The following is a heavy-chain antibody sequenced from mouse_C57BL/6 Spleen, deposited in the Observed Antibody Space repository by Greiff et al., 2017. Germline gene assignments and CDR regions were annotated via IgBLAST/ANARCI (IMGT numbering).Heavy chain of an antibody. CDR3: ARHRAYYGNFYWYFDV. CDR2: ISGGGGNT. J-gene: IGHJ1*03. Sequence: DVQLVESGGGLVKPGGSLKLSCAASGFTFSSYTMSWVRQTPEQGLEWVGTISGGGGNTYYPDSVKGRFTISRDNAKNTLYLQLSSLRSEDTALYYCARHRAYYGNFYWYFDVWGTGTTVTVSS. CDR1: GFTFSSYT. D-gene: IGHD2-10*01. V-gene: IGHV5-9*01.